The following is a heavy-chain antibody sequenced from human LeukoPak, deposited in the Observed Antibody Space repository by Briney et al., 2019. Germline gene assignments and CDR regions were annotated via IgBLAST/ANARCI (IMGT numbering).Heavy chain of an antibody. J-gene: IGHJ4*02. CDR3: ARGYGDYPG. CDR1: GGSISSSSYY. D-gene: IGHD4-17*01. Sequence: SETLSLTCTVSGGSISSSSYYWGWIRQPPGKGLEWIGSIYYSGSTYYNPSLKSRVTISIDTTKNQFSLKLSSVTAADTAVYYCARGYGDYPGWGQGTLVTVSS. V-gene: IGHV4-39*07. CDR2: IYYSGST.